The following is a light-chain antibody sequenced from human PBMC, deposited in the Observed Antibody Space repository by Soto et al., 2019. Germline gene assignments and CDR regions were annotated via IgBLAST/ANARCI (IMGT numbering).Light chain of an antibody. CDR2: TAS. CDR1: QTIWNY. J-gene: IGKJ2*01. V-gene: IGKV1-39*01. Sequence: DIQMTQSPSSLFASVGDRVTISCRASQTIWNYLNWYQQRPGEAPKLLIHTASSLPGGVPSRFSGSGSGTKFTLPIISLQPEDFATYHCQQRYNIPYTFGQGTRLQIK. CDR3: QQRYNIPYT.